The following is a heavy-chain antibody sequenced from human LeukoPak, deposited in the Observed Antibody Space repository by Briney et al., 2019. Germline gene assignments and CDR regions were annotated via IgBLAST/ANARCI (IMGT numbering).Heavy chain of an antibody. J-gene: IGHJ4*02. Sequence: PGGSLRLSCAASGFTFSSYAMSWVRRAPGKGLEWVSAISGSGGSTYYADSVKGRFTISRDNSKNTLYLQMNSLRAEDTAVHYCATTGYSSGWYLDYWGQGTLVTVSS. CDR1: GFTFSSYA. D-gene: IGHD6-19*01. CDR3: ATTGYSSGWYLDY. V-gene: IGHV3-23*01. CDR2: ISGSGGST.